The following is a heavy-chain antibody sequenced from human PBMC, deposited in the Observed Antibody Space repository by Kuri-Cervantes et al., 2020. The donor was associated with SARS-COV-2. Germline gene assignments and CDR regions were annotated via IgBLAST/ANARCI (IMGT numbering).Heavy chain of an antibody. D-gene: IGHD4/OR15-4a*01. J-gene: IGHJ5*02. CDR3: ARDPNANHNNWFDP. CDR1: GGSISSYY. Sequence: SETLSLTCTVSGGSISSYYWSWIRQPAGKGLEWIGRIYTSGSTNYNPSLKSRVTISVDTSKNQFSLKLSSVTAADTAVYYCARDPNANHNNWFDPWGQGTLVTVSS. CDR2: IYTSGST. V-gene: IGHV4-4*07.